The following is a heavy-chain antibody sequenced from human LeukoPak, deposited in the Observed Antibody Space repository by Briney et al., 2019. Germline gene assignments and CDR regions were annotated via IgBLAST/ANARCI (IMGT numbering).Heavy chain of an antibody. V-gene: IGHV7-4-1*02. D-gene: IGHD3-16*01. J-gene: IGHJ4*02. CDR3: ARHDNDDDFDY. Sequence: ASVKVSCKASGYTFTRYAINWLRQAPGQGLEWMGWINMYTANPAYAQGFTERFVFSLDTSVATAYLQISNLKTEDTAVYYCARHDNDDDFDYWGQGTLVTVSS. CDR2: INMYTANP. CDR1: GYTFTRYA.